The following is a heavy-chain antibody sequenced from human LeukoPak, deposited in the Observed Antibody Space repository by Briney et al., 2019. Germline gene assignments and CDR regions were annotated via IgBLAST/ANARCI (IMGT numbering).Heavy chain of an antibody. CDR2: IDYSGSYI. D-gene: IGHD3-10*01. J-gene: IGHJ4*02. V-gene: IGHV3-21*04. CDR1: GNSIRSYS. Sequence: GGSLRLSCVVSGNSIRSYSMNWVRQAPGKGLEWVSTIDYSGSYINYAGSLRGRFTISRDDANNSLYLQMNSLRAEDTALYYCARDSARYYGSGRIIDYWGQGTLVTVSS. CDR3: ARDSARYYGSGRIIDY.